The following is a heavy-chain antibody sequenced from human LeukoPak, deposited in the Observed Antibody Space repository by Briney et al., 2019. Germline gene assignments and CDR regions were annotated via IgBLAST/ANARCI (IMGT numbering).Heavy chain of an antibody. J-gene: IGHJ3*02. CDR1: GVTFSSYA. CDR2: ISYDGSNK. V-gene: IGHV3-30-3*01. Sequence: PGGSLRLSCAASGVTFSSYAMHWVRQAPGKGLEWVAVISYDGSNKYYADSVKGRFTISRDNSKNTLYLQMNSLRAEDTAVYYCARAKVPGAFDIWGQGTMVTVSS. CDR3: ARAKVPGAFDI.